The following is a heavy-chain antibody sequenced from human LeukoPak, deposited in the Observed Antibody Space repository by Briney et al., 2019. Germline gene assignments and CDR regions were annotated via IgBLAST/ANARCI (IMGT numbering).Heavy chain of an antibody. CDR1: GFTFITFW. CDR3: ARDRAYKAFDY. J-gene: IGHJ4*02. D-gene: IGHD5-24*01. V-gene: IGHV3-7*01. Sequence: GGSLRLSCSASGFTFITFWMNWVRQAPGKGLEWVASITPNGSEKYYVDSVRGRFTISRDDDKNSVYLQMNSLRAEDTAVYYCARDRAYKAFDYWGQGNLVSVSS. CDR2: ITPNGSEK.